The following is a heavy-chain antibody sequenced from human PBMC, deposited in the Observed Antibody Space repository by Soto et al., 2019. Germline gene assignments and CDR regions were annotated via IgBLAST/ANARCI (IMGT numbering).Heavy chain of an antibody. CDR1: AGSLSRYY. V-gene: IGHV4-59*12. D-gene: IGHD2-2*01. CDR3: ARGRCTIFYAYHYSYYYMVV. J-gene: IGHJ6*03. CDR2: IYHSGST. Sequence: SETLSLTCTVSAGSLSRYYWIWIRQPLGKGLEWIGYIYHSGSTNYNPSLKSRVTISVDTSKNQFSLKLSSVTAADTAVYYCARGRCTIFYAYHYSYYYMVVWGKGTTVTVSS.